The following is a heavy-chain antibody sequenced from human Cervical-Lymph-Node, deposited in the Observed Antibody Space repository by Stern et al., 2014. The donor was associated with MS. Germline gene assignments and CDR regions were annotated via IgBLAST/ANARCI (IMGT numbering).Heavy chain of an antibody. CDR1: GYIFTGYY. CDR3: ARDQRGITIFGVVTDYYYLGMDV. V-gene: IGHV1-2*02. D-gene: IGHD3-3*01. CDR2: INPNTGGT. Sequence: QMQLVQSGAEVKKPGASVKVSCKTSGYIFTGYYIHWVRQATGQGLEWMAWINPNTGGTKYAQKFQCRVTMSRDTSISTAYVELSSLTSDDTAVYYCARDQRGITIFGVVTDYYYLGMDVWGQGTTVTVSS. J-gene: IGHJ6*02.